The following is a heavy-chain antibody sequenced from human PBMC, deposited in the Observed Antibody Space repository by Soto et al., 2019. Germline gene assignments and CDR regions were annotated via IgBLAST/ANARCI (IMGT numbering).Heavy chain of an antibody. CDR1: GGTFSSYA. V-gene: IGHV1-69*13. D-gene: IGHD2-2*01. CDR3: ARDGEGGYYSSTSCYLDWFDP. CDR2: IIPIFGTA. Sequence: SVKVSCKASGGTFSSYAISWVRQAPGQGLEWMGGIIPIFGTANYAQKFQGRVTITADGSTSTAYMELSSLRSEDTAVYYCARDGEGGYYSSTSCYLDWFDPWGQGTLVTVSS. J-gene: IGHJ5*02.